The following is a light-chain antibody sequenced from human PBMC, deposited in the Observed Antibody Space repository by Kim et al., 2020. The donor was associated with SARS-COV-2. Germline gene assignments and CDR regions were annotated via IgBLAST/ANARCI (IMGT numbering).Light chain of an antibody. CDR1: SLRSYY. V-gene: IGLV3-19*01. J-gene: IGLJ3*02. Sequence: SSELTQDPAVSVALGQTVRITCQGDSLRSYYASWYQQKPGQAPVVVIYGKSNRLSGIPDRFSGSNSGDTASLTITGAQAEDEADYYCNSRVSSTNHLVFG. CDR2: GKS. CDR3: NSRVSSTNHLV.